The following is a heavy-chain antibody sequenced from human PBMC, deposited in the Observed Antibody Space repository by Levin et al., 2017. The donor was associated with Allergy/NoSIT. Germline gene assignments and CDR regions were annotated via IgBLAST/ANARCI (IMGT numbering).Heavy chain of an antibody. V-gene: IGHV3-11*01. D-gene: IGHD6-19*01. CDR3: SRVSGYSSGWFPPYFDY. CDR1: GFTFSDYY. J-gene: IGHJ4*02. Sequence: GESLKISCAASGFTFSDYYMSWIRQAPGKGLEWVSYISSSGSTIYYADSVKGRFTISRDNAKNSLYLQMNSLRAEDTAVYYCSRVSGYSSGWFPPYFDYWGQGTLVTVSS. CDR2: ISSSGSTI.